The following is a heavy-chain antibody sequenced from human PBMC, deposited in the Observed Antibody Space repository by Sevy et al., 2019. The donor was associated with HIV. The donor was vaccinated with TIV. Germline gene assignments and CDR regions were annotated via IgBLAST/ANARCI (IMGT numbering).Heavy chain of an antibody. CDR1: GFTFSDHY. D-gene: IGHD6-13*01. CDR3: ATHAGIAAAGRVFDY. J-gene: IGHJ4*02. Sequence: GGSLRLSCAASGFTFSDHYMEWVRQAPGKGLEWVGRTRNKADSYTTGYAASVKGRFTISRDHSKNSLYLQMNSLKTEDTAVYYCATHAGIAAAGRVFDYWGQGSLVTVSS. CDR2: TRNKADSYTT. V-gene: IGHV3-72*01.